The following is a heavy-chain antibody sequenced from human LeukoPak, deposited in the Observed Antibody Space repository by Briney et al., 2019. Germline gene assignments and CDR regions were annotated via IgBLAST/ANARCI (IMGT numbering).Heavy chain of an antibody. J-gene: IGHJ4*02. CDR2: IYYSGST. D-gene: IGHD6-19*01. V-gene: IGHV4-38-2*02. CDR1: GYSISSGYY. CDR3: ARQYSSGWFFDY. Sequence: SETLSLTCTVSGYSISSGYYWGWIRQPPGKGLEWIGSIYYSGSTYYNPSLKSRVTISVDTSKNQLSLKVSSVTAADTAVYYCARQYSSGWFFDYWGQGTLVTVSS.